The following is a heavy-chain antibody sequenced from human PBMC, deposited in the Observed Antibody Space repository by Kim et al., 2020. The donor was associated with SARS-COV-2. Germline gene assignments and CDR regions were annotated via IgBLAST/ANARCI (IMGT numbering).Heavy chain of an antibody. V-gene: IGHV3-23*01. CDR2: ISGSDGST. J-gene: IGHJ4*02. CDR3: AKGRVVGATYIKPDY. Sequence: GGSLRLSCAASGFTFSSYAMSWVRQAPGKGLEWVSGISGSDGSTYYADSVKGRFTISRDNSKNMLYLQMNSLRAEDTAVYYCAKGRVVGATYIKPDYWGQGTLVTVSS. CDR1: GFTFSSYA. D-gene: IGHD1-26*01.